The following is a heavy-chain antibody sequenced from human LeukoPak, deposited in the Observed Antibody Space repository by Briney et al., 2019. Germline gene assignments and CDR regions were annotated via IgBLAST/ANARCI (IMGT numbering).Heavy chain of an antibody. V-gene: IGHV3-23*01. D-gene: IGHD4-17*01. CDR1: GFTFSSYA. J-gene: IGHJ4*02. Sequence: QSGGSLRLSCAASGFTFSSYAMSWVRQAPGKGLEWVSAISGSGSSRYYADSVKGRFTISRDNSKNTLYLQMIRLRAEDTAVYYCAKARDYGGGLYYFDYWGQGTLVTVSS. CDR2: ISGSGSSR. CDR3: AKARDYGGGLYYFDY.